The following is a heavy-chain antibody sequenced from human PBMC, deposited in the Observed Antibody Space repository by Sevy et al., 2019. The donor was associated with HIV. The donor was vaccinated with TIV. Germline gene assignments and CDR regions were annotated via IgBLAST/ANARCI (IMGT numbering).Heavy chain of an antibody. CDR2: IKSKIDGETT. J-gene: IGHJ4*02. CDR3: ATAPGYYDSAPFDY. V-gene: IGHV3-15*01. D-gene: IGHD3-22*01. Sequence: GGSLRLSCAVSGFTFNNAWMNWVRQAPGTGLQWVGLIKSKIDGETTDYDAPVKGRFTISRDDSKNTLFLQMNSLKIEDTGVYYCATAPGYYDSAPFDYWGPGTLVTVSS. CDR1: GFTFNNAW.